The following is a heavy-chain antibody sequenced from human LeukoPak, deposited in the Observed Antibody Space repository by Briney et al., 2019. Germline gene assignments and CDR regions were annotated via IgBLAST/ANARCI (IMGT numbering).Heavy chain of an antibody. J-gene: IGHJ6*03. D-gene: IGHD3-3*01. CDR3: AREPSQVGVVIIDYYYYMDV. CDR2: ISYDGSNK. V-gene: IGHV3-30*01. CDR1: GFTFSSYA. Sequence: HSGGSLRLSCAASGFTFSSYAMHWVRQAPGKGLEWVAVISYDGSNKYYADSVKGRFTISRDNSKNTLYLQMNSLRAEDTAVYYCAREPSQVGVVIIDYYYYMDVWGKGTTVTVSS.